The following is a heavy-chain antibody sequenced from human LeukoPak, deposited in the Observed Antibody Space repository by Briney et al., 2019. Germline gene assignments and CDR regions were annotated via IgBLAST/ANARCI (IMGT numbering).Heavy chain of an antibody. CDR3: ARGGPSIAAVATRNYFQH. Sequence: SETLSLTCAVYGGSFSGYHWSWIRQSSEKGLEWIGEINDRGSTNYNPSLKSRVTMSLGTSKNQFSLNLSSVTAADTALYYCARGGPSIAAVATRNYFQHWGQGTLVTVSS. CDR2: INDRGST. D-gene: IGHD6-13*01. V-gene: IGHV4-34*01. J-gene: IGHJ1*01. CDR1: GGSFSGYH.